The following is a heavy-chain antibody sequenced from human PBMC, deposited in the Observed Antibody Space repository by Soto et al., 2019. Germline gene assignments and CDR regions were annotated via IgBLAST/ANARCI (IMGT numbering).Heavy chain of an antibody. CDR3: ARIFWSGTITEYYFDY. D-gene: IGHD3-3*01. CDR2: ISTTSTYI. CDR1: GFTFSSYS. V-gene: IGHV3-21*01. Sequence: EVQLVEPGGGLVKPGGSLRLSCAASGFTFSSYSMYWVRQAPGKGLEWVSSISTTSTYIYYADSVKGRFTISRDNAKSSLYLQMNSLRAEDTAVYYCARIFWSGTITEYYFDYWGHGTLVTVSS. J-gene: IGHJ4*01.